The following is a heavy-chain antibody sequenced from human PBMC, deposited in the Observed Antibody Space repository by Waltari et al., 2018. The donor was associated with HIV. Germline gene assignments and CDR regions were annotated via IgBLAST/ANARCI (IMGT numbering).Heavy chain of an antibody. J-gene: IGHJ3*01. Sequence: QVQMVQSGAEVKKPGASVKVACQTSGFSLTCYYIHWVRQAPGQGLAWKGWNYSNTGDKSYVMQFEGRATKTRDPSMRTAYMELRTLRSGDTARYYCARQMTFYDAFDVWGQATVVTVAS. CDR2: NYSNTGDK. V-gene: IGHV1-2*02. CDR1: GFSLTCYY. CDR3: ARQMTFYDAFDV.